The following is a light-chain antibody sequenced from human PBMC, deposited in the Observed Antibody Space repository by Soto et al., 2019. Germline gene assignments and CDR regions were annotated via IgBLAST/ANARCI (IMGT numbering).Light chain of an antibody. CDR2: DAF. CDR3: QQRKNWPLT. Sequence: EIVLTQSPATLSLSPGERATLSCRASQIIDNYLHWYQQKPGQAPRLLIYDAFYRAAGVPARFSGVGSGTDFTLTISSLEPEDFAFYYCQQRKNWPLTFGGGTRVEI. J-gene: IGKJ4*01. CDR1: QIIDNY. V-gene: IGKV3-11*01.